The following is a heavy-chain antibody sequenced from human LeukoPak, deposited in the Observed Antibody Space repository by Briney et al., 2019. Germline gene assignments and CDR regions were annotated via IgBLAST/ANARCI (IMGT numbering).Heavy chain of an antibody. D-gene: IGHD2-15*01. CDR3: ARDHHCSGGSCYPYYYYYYMDV. CDR1: GFTFSSYA. Sequence: GGSLRPSCAASGFTFSSYAMNWVRQAPGKGLEWVSYISSSSSTIYYADSVKGRFTISRDNAKNSLYLQMSSLRAEDTAVYYCARDHHCSGGSCYPYYYYYYMDVWGKGTTVTVSS. J-gene: IGHJ6*03. V-gene: IGHV3-48*01. CDR2: ISSSSSTI.